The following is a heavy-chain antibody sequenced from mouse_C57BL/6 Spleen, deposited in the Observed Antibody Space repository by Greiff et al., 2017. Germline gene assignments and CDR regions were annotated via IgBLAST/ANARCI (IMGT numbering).Heavy chain of an antibody. Sequence: VQLQQSGGGLVQPGGSLKLSCAASGFTFSDYGMAWVRQAPRKGPGWVAFISNLAYSIYYADTVTGRFTISRENAKNTLYLEMSSLRSEDTAMYYCARRGYYGSSYAMDYWGQGTSVTVSS. CDR2: ISNLAYSI. J-gene: IGHJ4*01. CDR1: GFTFSDYG. D-gene: IGHD1-1*01. V-gene: IGHV5-15*01. CDR3: ARRGYYGSSYAMDY.